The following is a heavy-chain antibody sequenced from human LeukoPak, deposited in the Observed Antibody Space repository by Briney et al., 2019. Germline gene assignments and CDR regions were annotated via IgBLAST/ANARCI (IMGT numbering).Heavy chain of an antibody. CDR1: GYSFINYD. CDR3: ASRFYGDGDNVFDI. Sequence: ASVKVSCKASGYSFINYDIYWVRQATGQGLEWMGWMKPNSGNTGSAPKFQGRVTFTRNISIGIAYMELSSLRSEDTAVYYCASRFYGDGDNVFDIWGQGTMVTVSS. D-gene: IGHD4-17*01. CDR2: MKPNSGNT. V-gene: IGHV1-8*03. J-gene: IGHJ3*02.